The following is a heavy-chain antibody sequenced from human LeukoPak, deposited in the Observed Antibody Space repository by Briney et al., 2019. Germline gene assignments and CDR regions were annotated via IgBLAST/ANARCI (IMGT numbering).Heavy chain of an antibody. CDR2: IYTSGNT. CDR1: SGSISSYY. V-gene: IGHV4-4*07. CDR3: ARGLGAAAGTGYYFDY. J-gene: IGHJ4*02. D-gene: IGHD6-13*01. Sequence: SETLSLTCTVSSGSISSYYWSWIRQPAGKGLEWIGRIYTSGNTNYNPSLKSRITMSVDTSKNQFSLNLSSVTAADTAVYYCARGLGAAAGTGYYFDYWGQGTLVTVSS.